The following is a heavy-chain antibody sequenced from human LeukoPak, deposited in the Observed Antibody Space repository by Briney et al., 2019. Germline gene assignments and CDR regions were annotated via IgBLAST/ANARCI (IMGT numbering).Heavy chain of an antibody. J-gene: IGHJ4*02. D-gene: IGHD3-22*01. Sequence: GGSLRLSCAVSGFTSSTAWLTWVRQAPGKGLEWVADMRQDGSDKYYVDSVKGRFFISGDIAKNSVSLHMNRLSVEDTAVYYCVRSYYYDGSGYWGQGTLVTVSS. CDR2: MRQDGSDK. CDR3: VRSYYYDGSGY. V-gene: IGHV3-7*01. CDR1: GFTSSTAW.